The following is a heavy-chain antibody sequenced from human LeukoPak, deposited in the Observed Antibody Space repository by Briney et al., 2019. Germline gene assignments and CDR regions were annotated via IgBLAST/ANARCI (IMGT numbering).Heavy chain of an antibody. CDR1: GGSFSGHY. CDR2: INHSGST. D-gene: IGHD2-2*01. V-gene: IGHV4-34*01. CDR3: ARSRRYQLLRHAFDI. Sequence: PSETLSLTCAVYGGSFSGHYWSWIRQPPGKGLEWIGEINHSGSTNYNPSLKSRVTISVDTPKNQFSLKLSSVTAADTAVYYCARSRRYQLLRHAFDIWGQGTMVTVSS. J-gene: IGHJ3*02.